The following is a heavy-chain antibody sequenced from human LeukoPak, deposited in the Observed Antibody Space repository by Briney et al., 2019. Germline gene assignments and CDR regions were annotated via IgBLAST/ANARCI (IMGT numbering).Heavy chain of an antibody. V-gene: IGHV3-30*04. CDR1: GFTFSYYA. CDR2: ISYDGSNK. CDR3: ARERIAVAGTRWTSLDY. Sequence: GGSLRLSCAASGFTFSYYAMNWVRQAPGKGLEWVAVISYDGSNKYYADSVKGRFTISRDNSKNTLYLQMNSLRAEDTAVYYCARERIAVAGTRWTSLDYWGQGTLVTVSS. J-gene: IGHJ4*02. D-gene: IGHD6-19*01.